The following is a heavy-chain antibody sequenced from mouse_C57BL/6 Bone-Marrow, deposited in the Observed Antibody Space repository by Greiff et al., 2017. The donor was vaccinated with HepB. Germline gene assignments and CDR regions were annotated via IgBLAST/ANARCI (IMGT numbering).Heavy chain of an antibody. CDR3: ARSRPTVVATDAMDY. CDR2: IYPGDGDT. D-gene: IGHD1-1*01. V-gene: IGHV1-82*01. J-gene: IGHJ4*01. Sequence: VQLVESGPELVKPGASVKISCKASGYAFSSSWMNWVKQRPGKGLEWIGRIYPGDGDTNYNGKFKGKATLTADKSSSTAYMQLSSLTSEDSAVYFCARSRPTVVATDAMDYWGQGTSVTVSS. CDR1: GYAFSSSW.